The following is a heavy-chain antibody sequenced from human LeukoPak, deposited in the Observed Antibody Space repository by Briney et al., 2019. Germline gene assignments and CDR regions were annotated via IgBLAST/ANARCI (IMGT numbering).Heavy chain of an antibody. Sequence: PGRSLRLSCAASGFTFSSYWMSWVRQAPGKGLEWVANIKQDGSEKYYVDSVKGRFTISRDNAKNSLYLQMNSLRAEDTAVYYCARDGSNWNDVYFDYWGQGTLVTVSS. CDR2: IKQDGSEK. D-gene: IGHD1-1*01. CDR3: ARDGSNWNDVYFDY. J-gene: IGHJ4*02. V-gene: IGHV3-7*01. CDR1: GFTFSSYW.